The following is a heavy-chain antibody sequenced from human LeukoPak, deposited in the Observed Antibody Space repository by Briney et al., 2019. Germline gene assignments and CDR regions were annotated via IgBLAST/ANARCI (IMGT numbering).Heavy chain of an antibody. Sequence: PGGSLRLSCAASGFTFSSYAMSWVRQAPGKGLEWVSAISGSGGSTYYADSVKGRFTISRDNSKNTLYLQMNSLRAEDTAVYYCAKDPLLIPVTTLSDYWGQGTLVTVSS. CDR1: GFTFSSYA. CDR3: AKDPLLIPVTTLSDY. V-gene: IGHV3-23*01. CDR2: ISGSGGST. J-gene: IGHJ4*02. D-gene: IGHD4-17*01.